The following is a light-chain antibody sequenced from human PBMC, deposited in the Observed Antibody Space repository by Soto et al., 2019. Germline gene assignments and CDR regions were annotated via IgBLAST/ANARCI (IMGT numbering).Light chain of an antibody. CDR1: QSLSSS. Sequence: EIVLTQSPATLPLFPGEKATLSCRASQSLSSSLAWYQQKPGQAPRVLIYDTSSRATGIPARFSGSGSGTDFTLTISSLEPEDSAVYYCHQRSNWWTFGQGTRVEIK. CDR3: HQRSNWWT. CDR2: DTS. V-gene: IGKV3-11*01. J-gene: IGKJ1*01.